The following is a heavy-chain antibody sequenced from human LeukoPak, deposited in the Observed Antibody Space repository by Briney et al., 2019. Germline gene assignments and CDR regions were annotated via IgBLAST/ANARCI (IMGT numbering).Heavy chain of an antibody. J-gene: IGHJ4*02. CDR1: GFTFSSYT. V-gene: IGHV3-23*01. CDR3: ARGIGSSTWPLAL. CDR2: ISGSSSRA. Sequence: GGSLRLSCEASGFTFSSYTLTWVRQAPGKGLKCVSAISGSSSRAYYADSVKGRFTISRDNSKNTLYLQMNSLRAEDTAVYYCARGIGSSTWPLALWGQGTLVTVSS. D-gene: IGHD6-13*01.